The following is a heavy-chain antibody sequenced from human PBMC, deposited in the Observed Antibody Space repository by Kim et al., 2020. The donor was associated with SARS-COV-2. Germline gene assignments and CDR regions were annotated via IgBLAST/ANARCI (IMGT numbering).Heavy chain of an antibody. J-gene: IGHJ6*03. CDR2: VYYSGNT. D-gene: IGHD6-13*01. Sequence: SETLSLTCTVSGGSIRDSSYYWGWFRQPPGKGLEWIVTVYYSGNTYYSPSLRSLVTILVDTSKNQFSLRLGSVTAADTALYFCARQRDSGTWYVAHYYYYMDVWGKGTAVTVSS. CDR3: ARQRDSGTWYVAHYYYYMDV. CDR1: GGSIRDSSYY. V-gene: IGHV4-39*01.